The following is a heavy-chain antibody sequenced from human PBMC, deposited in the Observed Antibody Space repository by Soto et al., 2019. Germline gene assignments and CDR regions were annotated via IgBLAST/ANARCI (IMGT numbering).Heavy chain of an antibody. J-gene: IGHJ6*01. CDR1: GGSFSGYY. Sequence: KTSETLSLTCAVYGGSFSGYYWSWIRQPPGKGLEWIGEINHSGGTNYNPSLKSRVTISVDTSKNQFSLKLSSVTAADTAVYYCARWEYYGSGNYYYYGMDVWGQGTTVTVSS. CDR3: ARWEYYGSGNYYYYGMDV. D-gene: IGHD3-10*01. CDR2: INHSGGT. V-gene: IGHV4-34*01.